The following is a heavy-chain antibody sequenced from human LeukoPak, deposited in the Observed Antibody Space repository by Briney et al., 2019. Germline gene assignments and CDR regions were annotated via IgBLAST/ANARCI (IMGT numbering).Heavy chain of an antibody. CDR3: AREPHRGLRPGGAFDI. CDR2: IIPILGIA. V-gene: IGHV1-69*04. CDR1: GGTFSSYA. J-gene: IGHJ3*02. D-gene: IGHD4-17*01. Sequence: GASVKVSCKASGGTFSSYAISWVRQAPGQGLEWMGRIIPILGIANYAQKFQGRVTITADKSTSTAYMELSSLRSEDTAVYYCAREPHRGLRPGGAFDIWGQGTMVTVSS.